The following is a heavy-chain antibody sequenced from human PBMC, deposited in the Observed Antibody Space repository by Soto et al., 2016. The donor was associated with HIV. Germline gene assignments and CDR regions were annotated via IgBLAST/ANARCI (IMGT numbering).Heavy chain of an antibody. J-gene: IGHJ4*02. Sequence: EVQLLESGGGLVQPGGSLRLSCAASGFTFSSYAMSWVRQAPGKGLEWVSAISGSGGSTYYADSVKGRFTISRDNSKNTLYLQMNSLRAEDTAVYYCAADSSGYYAGFGYWGQGTLVTVSS. CDR3: AADSSGYYAGFGY. V-gene: IGHV3-23*01. CDR2: ISGSGGST. CDR1: GFTFSSYA. D-gene: IGHD3-22*01.